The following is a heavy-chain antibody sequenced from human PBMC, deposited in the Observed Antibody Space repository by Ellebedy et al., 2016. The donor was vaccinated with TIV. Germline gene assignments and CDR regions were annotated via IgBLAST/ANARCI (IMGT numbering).Heavy chain of an antibody. CDR3: ARGPLTTVHY. V-gene: IGHV3-74*01. CDR2: ISRDGRAT. CDR1: GFTFSSHY. D-gene: IGHD4-17*01. J-gene: IGHJ4*02. Sequence: GESLKISCTTSGFTFSSHYMNWVRQGPGEGLVWVSRISRDGRATAYADSVKGRFTISRDNSKNTLYLQMNSLRAEDTAVYYCARGPLTTVHYWGQGTLVTVSS.